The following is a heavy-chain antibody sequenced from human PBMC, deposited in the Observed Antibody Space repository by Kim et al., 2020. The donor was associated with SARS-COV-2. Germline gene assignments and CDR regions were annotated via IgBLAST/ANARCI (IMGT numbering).Heavy chain of an antibody. V-gene: IGHV1-69*13. D-gene: IGHD2-15*01. CDR2: IIPIFGTA. CDR1: GGTFSSYA. Sequence: SVKVSCKASGGTFSSYAISWVRQAPGQGLEWMGGIIPIFGTANYAQKFQGRVTITADESTSTAYMELSSLRSEDTAVYYCAREISGHCSGGSCPPVIWGQGTLVTVSS. J-gene: IGHJ4*02. CDR3: AREISGHCSGGSCPPVI.